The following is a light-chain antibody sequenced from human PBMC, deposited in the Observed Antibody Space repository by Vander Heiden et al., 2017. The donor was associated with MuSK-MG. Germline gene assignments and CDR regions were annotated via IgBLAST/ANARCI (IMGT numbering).Light chain of an antibody. CDR2: GAS. Sequence: EIVLTQSPRTLSLSPGERATLSCSASQSVSSSYLAWYQQKPGQAPRLLISGASSRATGIPDRFSGSGSGTDFTLTISRLEPEDFAVYYCQRYCSSPLTFGGGTKVEIK. CDR1: QSVSSSY. V-gene: IGKV3-20*01. CDR3: QRYCSSPLT. J-gene: IGKJ4*01.